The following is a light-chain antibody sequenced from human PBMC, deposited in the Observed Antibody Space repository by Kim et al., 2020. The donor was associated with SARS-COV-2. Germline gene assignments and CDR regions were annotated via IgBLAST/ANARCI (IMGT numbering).Light chain of an antibody. CDR3: QQYGSSPYS. CDR1: QSVGSNL. J-gene: IGKJ2*03. V-gene: IGKV3-20*01. CDR2: EAF. Sequence: LAPGERATLYCRASQSVGSNLLALYQQKPGQAPRLLIYEAFKRVAGIPDRFSGSGSGTDFTLTISRPEPEDFATYYSQQYGSSPYSFGQGTKLQI.